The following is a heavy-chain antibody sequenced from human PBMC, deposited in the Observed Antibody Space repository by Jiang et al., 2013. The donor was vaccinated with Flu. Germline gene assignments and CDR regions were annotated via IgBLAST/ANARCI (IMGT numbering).Heavy chain of an antibody. J-gene: IGHJ4*02. CDR1: GFAVSRDY. CDR2: IYDRLEPL. CDR3: ARGLTWGKYGSNLYFFDC. Sequence: AASGFAVSRDYMSWVRQAPGKGLEWVSLIYDRLEPLTTETPFEGRXTISRDNSKNTLYLQMDSLRADDTAVYFCARGLTWGKYGSNLYFFDCWGQGTLVTVSS. V-gene: IGHV3-53*01. D-gene: IGHD7-27*01.